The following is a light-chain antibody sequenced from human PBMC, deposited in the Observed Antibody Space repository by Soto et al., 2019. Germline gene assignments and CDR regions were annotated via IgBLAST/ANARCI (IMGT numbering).Light chain of an antibody. CDR3: SSFSSSSTLVL. V-gene: IGLV2-14*01. CDR1: SSDVGDYNY. J-gene: IGLJ2*01. Sequence: QSALTQPASVSGSPGQSITISCTGTSSDVGDYNYVSWYQQHPGKAPKVMISDGRNRPLGVSNRFSGSKSGNPVFLTISGLQAXDXXDYYCSSFSSSSTLVLFGGGTKVTVL. CDR2: DGR.